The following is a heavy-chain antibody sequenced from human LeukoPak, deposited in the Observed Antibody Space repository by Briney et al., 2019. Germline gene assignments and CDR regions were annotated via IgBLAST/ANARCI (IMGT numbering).Heavy chain of an antibody. V-gene: IGHV3-23*01. Sequence: QAGGSLRLSCAASGFTFSSYAMHRVRQLPGGGLEWVSTISPAGGTTYYAESMKGRFTISRDNSKSTLYLQMNSLRVEDTAVHYCTKVRSGSSSWALRVFDYWGQGALVTVSS. J-gene: IGHJ4*02. CDR2: ISPAGGTT. CDR1: GFTFSSYA. D-gene: IGHD6-13*01. CDR3: TKVRSGSSSWALRVFDY.